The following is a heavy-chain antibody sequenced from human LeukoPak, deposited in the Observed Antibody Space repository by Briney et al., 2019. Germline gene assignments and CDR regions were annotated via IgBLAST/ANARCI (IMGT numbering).Heavy chain of an antibody. V-gene: IGHV3-53*01. Sequence: GGSLRLSCAASGFTVSSNYMSWVRQAPGKELEWVSVIYSGGSTYYADSVKGRFTISRDNSKNTLYLQMNSLRAEDTAVYYCATDPLFGVAGNLGRGYWGQGTLVTVSS. CDR2: IYSGGST. CDR1: GFTVSSNY. D-gene: IGHD6-19*01. CDR3: ATDPLFGVAGNLGRGY. J-gene: IGHJ4*02.